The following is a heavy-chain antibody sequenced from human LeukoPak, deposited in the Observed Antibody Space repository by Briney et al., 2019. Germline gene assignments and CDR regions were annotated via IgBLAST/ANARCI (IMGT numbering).Heavy chain of an antibody. Sequence: SQTLSLTCTVSGGSISSGGYYWSWIRQPPGKGLEWIGYIYHSGSTYYNPSLKSRVTISVDRSKNQFSLKLSSVTAADTAVYYCARSPSDYVWGSYRSWGQGTLVTVSS. V-gene: IGHV4-30-2*01. D-gene: IGHD3-16*02. CDR3: ARSPSDYVWGSYRS. CDR1: GGSISSGGYY. J-gene: IGHJ5*02. CDR2: IYHSGST.